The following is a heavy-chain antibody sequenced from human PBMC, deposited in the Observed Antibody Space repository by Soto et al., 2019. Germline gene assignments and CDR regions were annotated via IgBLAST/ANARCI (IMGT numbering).Heavy chain of an antibody. CDR3: AATGGHYFGLDV. J-gene: IGHJ6*02. Sequence: QAQLVQSGSEVKRPGASVKVSCKSSDNTFTYYGFNWVRQTPEQGLEWLGWISGYIAKTRDPPKFQDRVTMTADTSTTTAFLEVRSLTSDDSGTYFCAATGGHYFGLDVWGQGTTVTVSS. V-gene: IGHV1-18*04. CDR2: ISGYIAKT. D-gene: IGHD2-8*02. CDR1: DNTFTYYG.